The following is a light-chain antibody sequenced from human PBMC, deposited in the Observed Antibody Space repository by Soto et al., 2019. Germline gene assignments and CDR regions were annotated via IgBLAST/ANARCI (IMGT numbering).Light chain of an antibody. CDR1: SSNIGSNT. CDR3: AAWDYSLNGYV. J-gene: IGLJ1*01. V-gene: IGLV1-44*01. CDR2: SNN. Sequence: QSVLTQPPSASGAPGRGVSISCSGSSSNIGSNTVNWYQQLPGTAPKLLIYSNNQRPSGVPDRFSGSKSGTSASLAISGLQSEDEADYYCAAWDYSLNGYVFGTGTKVTVL.